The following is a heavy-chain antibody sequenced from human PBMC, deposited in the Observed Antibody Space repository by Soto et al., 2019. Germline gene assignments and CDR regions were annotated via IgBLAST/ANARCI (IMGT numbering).Heavy chain of an antibody. V-gene: IGHV3-11*06. J-gene: IGHJ4*02. CDR1: GFIFNDYY. CDR3: ARYAAEVTTFFDH. Sequence: PGGSLRLSCAASGFIFNDYYMSWIRQAPGKGLEWLPNISGSSGSKKYADAGKGRFTISRDNAKKSLYLEMHSLRAEDTAVYYCARYAAEVTTFFDHWGQGTLVTVSS. D-gene: IGHD4-17*01. CDR2: ISGSSGSK.